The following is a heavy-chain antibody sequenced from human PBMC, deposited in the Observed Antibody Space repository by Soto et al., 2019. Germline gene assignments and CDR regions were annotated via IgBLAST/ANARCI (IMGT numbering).Heavy chain of an antibody. J-gene: IGHJ4*02. CDR3: ARDTYGYCSGGSCYSAVFDY. D-gene: IGHD2-15*01. Sequence: ASVKVSCKASGYTFTSYYMHWVRQAPGQGLEWMGIINPSGGSTSYAQKFQGRGTMTRDTSTSTVYMELSSLRSEDTAVYYCARDTYGYCSGGSCYSAVFDYWGQGTLVTVSS. CDR1: GYTFTSYY. V-gene: IGHV1-46*03. CDR2: INPSGGST.